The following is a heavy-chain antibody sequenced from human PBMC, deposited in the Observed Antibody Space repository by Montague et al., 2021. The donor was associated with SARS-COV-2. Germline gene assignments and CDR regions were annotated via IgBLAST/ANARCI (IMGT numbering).Heavy chain of an antibody. Sequence: SLRLSCAASGFTFSSYAMHWVRQAPGKGLEWVAVISYDGSNKYYADSVKGRFTISRDNSKNTLYLQMNSLRAEDTAVYYFARDYSYYDFWSGYTSLGSSYYYYYYMDVWGKGTTVTVSS. J-gene: IGHJ6*03. CDR2: ISYDGSNK. V-gene: IGHV3-30*04. CDR3: ARDYSYYDFWSGYTSLGSSYYYYYYMDV. D-gene: IGHD3-3*01. CDR1: GFTFSSYA.